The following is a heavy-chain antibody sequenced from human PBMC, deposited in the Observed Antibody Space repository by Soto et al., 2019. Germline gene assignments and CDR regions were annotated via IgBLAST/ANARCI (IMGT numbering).Heavy chain of an antibody. Sequence: ASVKVSCKASGYTFTSYAMHWVRQAPGQRLEWMGWINAGNGNTKYSQKFQGRVTITRDTSASTAYMELSSLRSEDTAVYYCAREAFGGYCSGGSCYSSYAGLHWGQGTLVTVSS. CDR3: AREAFGGYCSGGSCYSSYAGLH. CDR2: INAGNGNT. D-gene: IGHD2-15*01. V-gene: IGHV1-3*01. J-gene: IGHJ4*02. CDR1: GYTFTSYA.